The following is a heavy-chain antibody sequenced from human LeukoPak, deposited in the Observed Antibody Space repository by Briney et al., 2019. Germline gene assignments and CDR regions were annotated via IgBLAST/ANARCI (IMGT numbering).Heavy chain of an antibody. Sequence: GGSLRLSCAASGFTFSNAWMSWVRQAPGKGLEWVGRIKSKTDGGTTDYAAPVKGRFTISRDDSKNTLYLQMNSLKTEDTAVYYCTTIVGDRRGALDIWGQGTMVTVSS. V-gene: IGHV3-15*01. CDR1: GFTFSNAW. J-gene: IGHJ3*02. CDR2: IKSKTDGGTT. CDR3: TTIVGDRRGALDI. D-gene: IGHD1-26*01.